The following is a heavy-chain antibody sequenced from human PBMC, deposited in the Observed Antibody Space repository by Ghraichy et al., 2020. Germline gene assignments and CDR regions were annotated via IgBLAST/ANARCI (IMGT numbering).Heavy chain of an antibody. V-gene: IGHV3-66*01. CDR1: GFSVNDNY. J-gene: IGHJ4*02. Sequence: GESLNISCAAFGFSVNDNYMSWFRQTPGRGLEWVSVLYGLSTNTYYADSVKGRFTISRDNSKNTLFLQMNNLRPEDTAIYYCARDRRDVYNFWGQGTLVTVSS. D-gene: IGHD5-24*01. CDR3: ARDRRDVYNF. CDR2: LYGLSTNT.